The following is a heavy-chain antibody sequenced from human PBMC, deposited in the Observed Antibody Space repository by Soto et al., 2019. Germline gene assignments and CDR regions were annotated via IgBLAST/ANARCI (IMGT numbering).Heavy chain of an antibody. Sequence: ASVKVSCKASGYTFTGYYMHWVRQAPGQGLEWMGWINPNSGGTNYAQKFQGWVTMTRDTSISTAYMELSRLRSDDTAMYYCARHGVLRGQGYYYYYYYMDVWGKGTTVTVSS. CDR3: ARHGVLRGQGYYYYYYYMDV. J-gene: IGHJ6*03. CDR2: INPNSGGT. D-gene: IGHD3-3*01. V-gene: IGHV1-2*04. CDR1: GYTFTGYY.